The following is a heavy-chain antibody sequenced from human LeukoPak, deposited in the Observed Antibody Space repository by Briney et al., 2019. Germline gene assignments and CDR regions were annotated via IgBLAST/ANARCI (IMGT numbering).Heavy chain of an antibody. Sequence: GGSLRLSCAASGFTFSASAMHWVRQAPGKGLEWVGRIRSKARDYATGYAASVKGRFTIARDDSKNTMSLQMNSLKSEDTAVYYCTVGFIYHMDVWGRGTTVTVSS. V-gene: IGHV3-73*01. CDR3: TVGFIYHMDV. J-gene: IGHJ6*03. D-gene: IGHD2-2*03. CDR1: GFTFSASA. CDR2: IRSKARDYAT.